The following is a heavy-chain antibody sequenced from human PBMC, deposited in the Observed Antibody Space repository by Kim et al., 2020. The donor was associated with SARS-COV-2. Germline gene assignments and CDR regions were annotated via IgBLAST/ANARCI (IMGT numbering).Heavy chain of an antibody. CDR1: GDSVSSNSYY. CDR2: IYHNGRT. D-gene: IGHD1-26*01. Sequence: SETLSLTCTVSGDSVSSNSYYWSWIRQPPGKGLEWIGYIYHNGRTNYNPSLKSRVTVSVDTSKNQFSLRLRSVTAADTAVYDCARVGLYSGSYYFDFWGQGTLVTVSS. CDR3: ARVGLYSGSYYFDF. J-gene: IGHJ4*02. V-gene: IGHV4-61*01.